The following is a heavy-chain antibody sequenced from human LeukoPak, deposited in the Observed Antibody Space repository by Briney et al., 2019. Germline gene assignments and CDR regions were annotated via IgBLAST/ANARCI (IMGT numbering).Heavy chain of an antibody. CDR3: ARAVGSGSFQTYYYYMDV. CDR2: ISGSGGST. CDR1: GFTYSSYA. V-gene: IGHV3-23*01. D-gene: IGHD3-10*01. Sequence: PGGSLRLSCAACGFTYSSYAMSWVRQAPGKGLEWVAAISGSGGSTYYADSVKGRFTISRDNSKNTLYLQMNSLRAEDTAVYYCARAVGSGSFQTYYYYMDVWGKGTTVTISS. J-gene: IGHJ6*03.